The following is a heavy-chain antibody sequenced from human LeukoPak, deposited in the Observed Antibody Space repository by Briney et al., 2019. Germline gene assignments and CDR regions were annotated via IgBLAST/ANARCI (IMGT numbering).Heavy chain of an antibody. J-gene: IGHJ4*02. D-gene: IGHD1-14*01. CDR2: INPGGSST. CDR3: ARSNQADDY. Sequence: RGSLRLSSAASGLTFSIAWMHSVPQVPGKGLVWVSRINPGGSSTAYADSVKGRFTISRDNAKNTLYLQMDSLRAEDTAIYYCARSNQADDYWGQGTLVTVSS. CDR1: GLTFSIAW. V-gene: IGHV3-74*01.